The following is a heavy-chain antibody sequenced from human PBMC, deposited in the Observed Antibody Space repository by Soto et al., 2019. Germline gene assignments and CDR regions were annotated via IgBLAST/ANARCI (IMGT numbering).Heavy chain of an antibody. CDR1: GGSISSYY. CDR3: ARYGYSIFAYGGRRDGMDV. D-gene: IGHD6-13*01. CDR2: IYYSGST. Sequence: SETLSLTCTVSGGSISSYYWSWIRQPPGKGLEWIGYIYYSGSTNYNPSLKSRVTISVDTSKNQFSLKLSSVTAADTAVYYCARYGYSIFAYGGRRDGMDVWGQGTTVNVSS. V-gene: IGHV4-59*01. J-gene: IGHJ6*02.